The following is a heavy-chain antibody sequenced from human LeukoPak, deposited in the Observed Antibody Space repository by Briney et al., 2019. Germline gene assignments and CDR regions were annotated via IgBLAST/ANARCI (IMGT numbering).Heavy chain of an antibody. CDR1: GGSISSYY. D-gene: IGHD3-3*01. CDR3: ARIGTIFGVVTRDY. CDR2: IYYIGST. Sequence: SETLSHTCIVSGGSISSYYWSWIRQPPGKGLEWIGYIYYIGSTNYNPSLKSRVTISVDTSKNQFSLKLSSVTAADTAVYYCARIGTIFGVVTRDYWGQGTLVTVSS. V-gene: IGHV4-59*01. J-gene: IGHJ4*02.